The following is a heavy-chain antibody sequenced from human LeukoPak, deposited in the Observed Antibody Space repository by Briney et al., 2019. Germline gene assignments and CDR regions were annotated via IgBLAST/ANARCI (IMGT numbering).Heavy chain of an antibody. CDR2: INPDGSGK. V-gene: IGHV3-7*04. Sequence: PGGSLRLSCEASGFTLSTYWMNWVRQVPGKGLDWVANINPDGSGKRYVDSVKGRFTIARDNADNSLSLQMNSLRAEDTAVYYCARGGIQVSGIDEFDYWGQGTLVTVSS. D-gene: IGHD6-19*01. J-gene: IGHJ4*02. CDR3: ARGGIQVSGIDEFDY. CDR1: GFTLSTYW.